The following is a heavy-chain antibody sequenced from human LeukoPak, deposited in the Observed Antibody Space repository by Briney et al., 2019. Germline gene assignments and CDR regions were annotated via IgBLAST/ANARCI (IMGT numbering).Heavy chain of an antibody. Sequence: VGTLRLSCAASGFTFSSYVMSWVRQAPGKGLEWVAVIYSGGSTYYADSVKGRFTMSRDNSKNTLYLQMNSLTAEDTAVYYCARVVSSSWFDYWGQGTLVTVSS. J-gene: IGHJ4*02. D-gene: IGHD6-13*01. V-gene: IGHV3-66*01. CDR3: ARVVSSSWFDY. CDR2: IYSGGST. CDR1: GFTFSSYV.